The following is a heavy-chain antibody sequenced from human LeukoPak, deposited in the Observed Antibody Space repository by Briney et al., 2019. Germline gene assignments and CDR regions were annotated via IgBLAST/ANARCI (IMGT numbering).Heavy chain of an antibody. CDR1: GYTFTSYA. CDR3: AREFNAAGRNYYYYYMDV. D-gene: IGHD6-13*01. Sequence: GASVKVSCKASGYTFTSYAMKWVRQAPGQGLEWMGWINTNTGNPTYAQGFTGRFVFSLDTSVSTAYLQISSLKAEDTAVYYCAREFNAAGRNYYYYYMDVWGKGTTVTVSS. J-gene: IGHJ6*03. V-gene: IGHV7-4-1*02. CDR2: INTNTGNP.